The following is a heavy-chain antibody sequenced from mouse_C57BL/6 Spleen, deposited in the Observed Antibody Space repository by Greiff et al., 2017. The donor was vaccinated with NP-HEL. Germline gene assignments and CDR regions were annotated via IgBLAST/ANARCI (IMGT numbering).Heavy chain of an antibody. CDR2: IRNKANGYTT. CDR3: ARYGVYDGYYDYAMDY. V-gene: IGHV7-3*01. CDR1: GFTFTDYY. Sequence: EVQVVESGGGLVQPGGSLSLSCAASGFTFTDYYMSWVRQPPGKALEWLGFIRNKANGYTTEYSAYVKGRFTISRDNSQSILYLQMNALRAEDSATYYCARYGVYDGYYDYAMDYWGQGTSVTVSS. D-gene: IGHD2-3*01. J-gene: IGHJ4*01.